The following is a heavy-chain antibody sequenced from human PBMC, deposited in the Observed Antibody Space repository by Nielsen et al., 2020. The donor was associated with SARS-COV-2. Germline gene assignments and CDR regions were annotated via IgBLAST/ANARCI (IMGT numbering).Heavy chain of an antibody. CDR1: GFTFSTYG. Sequence: GESLKISCAASGFTFSTYGMHLVRQAPGKGLEWVAAISYDGSDKYYVDSVQGRFTISRDNSKNTLYLQMSSLREEDTAVYYCAKDWTAIVVVPSGGVDYWGQGTLVTVAS. D-gene: IGHD2-15*01. V-gene: IGHV3-30*18. CDR3: AKDWTAIVVVPSGGVDY. J-gene: IGHJ4*02. CDR2: ISYDGSDK.